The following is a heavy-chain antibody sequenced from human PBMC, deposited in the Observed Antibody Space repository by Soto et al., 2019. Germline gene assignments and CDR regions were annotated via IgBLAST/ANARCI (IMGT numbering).Heavy chain of an antibody. CDR2: IYYTGST. CDR1: GGSINNYY. D-gene: IGHD1-26*01. V-gene: IGHV4-59*01. Sequence: QVQLQESGPGLVKPSETLSLTCTVSGGSINNYYWSWIRQPPGKGLEWIGYIYYTGSTNYNPSLKSRVTMSADTSKNQFSLKLSSVTAADTAVYYCAREIYGRDWGQGTLVTVSS. CDR3: AREIYGRD. J-gene: IGHJ4*02.